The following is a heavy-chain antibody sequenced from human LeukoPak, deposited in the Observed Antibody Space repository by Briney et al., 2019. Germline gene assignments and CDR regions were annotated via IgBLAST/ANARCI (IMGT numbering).Heavy chain of an antibody. CDR3: AKFSGYYYGMDV. V-gene: IGHV3-74*01. CDR1: GFTFSPYW. CDR2: INTDGSTT. Sequence: PGGSLRLSCAASGFTFSPYWMHWVRQTPGKGLVWVSRINTDGSTTNYADSVKGRFTISRDNAKNTLYLQMNSLRAEDTALYYCAKFSGYYYGMDVWGQGTTVTVSS. J-gene: IGHJ6*02.